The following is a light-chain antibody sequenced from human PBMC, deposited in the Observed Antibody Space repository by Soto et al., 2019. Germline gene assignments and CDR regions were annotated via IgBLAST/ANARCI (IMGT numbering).Light chain of an antibody. Sequence: EIVLTQSPATLSLSPGERATLSCRASQSVSSYLAWVQQKPGQARRLLIYDASNRATDIPARFSGSGSGTDFTLIISSLEPENFALYNCQQRYNWHFTVAPETKLHI. CDR2: DAS. V-gene: IGKV3-11*01. CDR3: QQRYNWHFT. J-gene: IGKJ3*01. CDR1: QSVSSY.